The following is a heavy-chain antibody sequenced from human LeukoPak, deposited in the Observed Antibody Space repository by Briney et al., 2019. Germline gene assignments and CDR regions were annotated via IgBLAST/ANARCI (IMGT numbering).Heavy chain of an antibody. CDR3: VRGPSGTLDAFDI. V-gene: IGHV3-53*01. Sequence: GGSLRLSCAASGFTVSSNYMSWVRQAPGKGLEWVSVIYSGGSTYYADSVKGRFTISRDNSKNTLYLQMNSLRAEDTAVYYCVRGPSGTLDAFDIWGQGTMVTVSS. D-gene: IGHD3-3*01. J-gene: IGHJ3*02. CDR2: IYSGGST. CDR1: GFTVSSNY.